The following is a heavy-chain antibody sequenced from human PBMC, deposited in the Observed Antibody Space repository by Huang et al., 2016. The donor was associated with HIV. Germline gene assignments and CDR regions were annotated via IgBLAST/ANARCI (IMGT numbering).Heavy chain of an antibody. J-gene: IGHJ3*02. D-gene: IGHD3-10*01. Sequence: QVQLVESGGGVVQPGGSLRLSCAASGFTFSSYGMHWVRQAPGKGLEWVAFIRYERSNKYYADSVRGRFTISRDKSKNTLYLQMNSLRAEDTAVYYCAKGSMANAFDIWGQGTMVTVSS. CDR3: AKGSMANAFDI. CDR1: GFTFSSYG. CDR2: IRYERSNK. V-gene: IGHV3-30*02.